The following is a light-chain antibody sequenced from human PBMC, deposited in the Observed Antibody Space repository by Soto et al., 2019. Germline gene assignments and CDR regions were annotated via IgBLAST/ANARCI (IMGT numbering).Light chain of an antibody. CDR1: DSDVGAYNY. CDR2: EVI. Sequence: QSALTQPASVSESPGQSITISCTGSDSDVGAYNYVAWYQQHPGQAPKLLIFEVINRPSGVSNRFSGSKSGNTASLTISGLQAEDEADYYCSSYTSANTLLFGPGTKVTVL. CDR3: SSYTSANTLL. V-gene: IGLV2-14*01. J-gene: IGLJ1*01.